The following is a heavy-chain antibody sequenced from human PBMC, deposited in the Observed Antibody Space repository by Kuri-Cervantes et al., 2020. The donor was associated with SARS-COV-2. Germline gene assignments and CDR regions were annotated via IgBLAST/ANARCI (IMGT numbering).Heavy chain of an antibody. D-gene: IGHD3-3*01. V-gene: IGHV3-30-3*01. CDR3: ARGRETYDFWSGYYHHSMSDY. CDR2: ISYDGSNK. CDR1: GFTFSSYA. Sequence: GESLKISCAAFGFTFSSYAMHWVRQAPGKGLEWVAVISYDGSNKYYADSVKGRFTISRDNSKNTLYLQMNSLRAEDTAVYYCARGRETYDFWSGYYHHSMSDYWGQGTLVTVSS. J-gene: IGHJ4*02.